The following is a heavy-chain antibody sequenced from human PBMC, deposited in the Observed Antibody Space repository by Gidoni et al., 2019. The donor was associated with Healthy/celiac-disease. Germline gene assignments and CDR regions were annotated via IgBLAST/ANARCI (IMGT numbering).Heavy chain of an antibody. V-gene: IGHV1-69*02. J-gene: IGHJ3*02. CDR1: GGTFSSYT. CDR3: ARLMTTPSVRTDAFDI. CDR2: IIPILGIA. Sequence: KKPGSSVKVSCKASGGTFSSYTISWVRQAPGQGLEWMGRIIPILGIANYAQKFQGRVTITADKSTSTAYMELSSLRSEDTAVYYCARLMTTPSVRTDAFDIWGQGTMVTVSS. D-gene: IGHD4-17*01.